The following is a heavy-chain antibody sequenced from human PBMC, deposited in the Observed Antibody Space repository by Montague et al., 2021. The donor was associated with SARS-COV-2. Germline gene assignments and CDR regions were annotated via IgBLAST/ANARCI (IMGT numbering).Heavy chain of an antibody. Sequence: SETLSLTCSVSGRSFDSDNFFWGWIRQPPGKRLEWIGVISNGGRTFDNLSLKSRVTISVHTSRNQLSLNVKSVTAADTAVYYCARHRRYDVVTYYPDFWGQGILVTVSS. CDR3: ARHRRYDVVTYYPDF. CDR2: ISNGGRT. D-gene: IGHD3-9*01. CDR1: GRSFDSDNFF. V-gene: IGHV4-39*01. J-gene: IGHJ4*02.